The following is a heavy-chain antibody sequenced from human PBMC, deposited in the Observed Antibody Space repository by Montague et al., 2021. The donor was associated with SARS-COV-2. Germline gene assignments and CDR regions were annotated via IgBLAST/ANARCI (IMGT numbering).Heavy chain of an antibody. CDR2: IRYSSYT. J-gene: IGHJ6*02. CDR3: ARENFSFYGMDV. Sequence: SETLSLTCAVSGGALNSGPCYWVWLPQRTGQGLKWHANIRYSSYTYNPPTRRDTVTISVYLDKNPLSLKVSAVTAAATAVYYCARENFSFYGMDVWGQGTTVTVSS. CDR1: GGALNSGPCY. V-gene: IGHV4-39*02.